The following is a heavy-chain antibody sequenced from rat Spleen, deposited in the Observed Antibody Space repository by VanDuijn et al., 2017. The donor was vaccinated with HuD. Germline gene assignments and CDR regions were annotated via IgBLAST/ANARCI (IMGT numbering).Heavy chain of an antibody. J-gene: IGHJ1*01. CDR2: ISSSGGRT. CDR1: GFTFSSFP. Sequence: EVQLVESGGGLVQPGRSMKLSCAASGFTFSSFPMAWVRQGPTKGLEWVATISSSGGRTYYRDSVKGRFTISRDNVKSTLYVQMNSLRSEDTATYPCTREESLYWYFDFWGPGTMVTVSS. CDR3: TREESLYWYFDF. V-gene: IGHV5-46*01.